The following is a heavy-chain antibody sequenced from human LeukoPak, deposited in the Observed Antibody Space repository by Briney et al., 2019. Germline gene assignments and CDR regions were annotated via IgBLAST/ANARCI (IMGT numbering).Heavy chain of an antibody. Sequence: ASVKVSRKASGYTFTSYYMHWVRQAPGQGLEWMGIINPSGGSTSYAQKFQGRVTMTRDTSTSTVYMELSSLRSEDTAVYYCARSFYYDSSGYPSYFDYWGQGTLVTVSS. CDR2: INPSGGST. CDR3: ARSFYYDSSGYPSYFDY. D-gene: IGHD3-22*01. J-gene: IGHJ4*02. V-gene: IGHV1-46*01. CDR1: GYTFTSYY.